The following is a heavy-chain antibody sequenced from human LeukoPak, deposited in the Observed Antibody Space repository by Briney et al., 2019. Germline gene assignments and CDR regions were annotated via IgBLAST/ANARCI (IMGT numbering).Heavy chain of an antibody. V-gene: IGHV3-23*01. D-gene: IGHD5-12*01. Sequence: GGSLRLSCAASGFTFSSYGLSWVRQAPGKGLEWVSGISGSGFSTYSADSVKGRFTISRDNSKNTLYLQMNSLRVEDTAIYYCARDTGSGYVYFSYYFDYWGQGTLVTVSS. CDR2: ISGSGFST. CDR3: ARDTGSGYVYFSYYFDY. J-gene: IGHJ4*02. CDR1: GFTFSSYG.